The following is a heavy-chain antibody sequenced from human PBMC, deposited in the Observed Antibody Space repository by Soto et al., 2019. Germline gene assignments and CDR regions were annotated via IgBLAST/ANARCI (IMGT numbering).Heavy chain of an antibody. CDR1: GYTFTDYY. CDR3: TRENIENSDGLYDASDI. CDR2: MNPKSGGA. J-gene: IGHJ3*02. Sequence: GASVKVYCKTSGYTFTDYYTHWVRQAPEQGLEWMGWMNPKSGGAYFAQKFQGRVTLTRDTSIGTAYIEVNSLTSDDTAVYFCTRENIENSDGLYDASDIWGPGTTVTVSS. D-gene: IGHD5-18*01. V-gene: IGHV1-2*02.